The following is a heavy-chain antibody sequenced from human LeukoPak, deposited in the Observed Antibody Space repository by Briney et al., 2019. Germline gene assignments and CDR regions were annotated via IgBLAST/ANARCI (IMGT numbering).Heavy chain of an antibody. V-gene: IGHV1-24*01. D-gene: IGHD3-10*01. CDR2: FDPEDRET. CDR3: ATLQALDSGSFQY. J-gene: IGHJ4*02. Sequence: GASVKVSCKVSGYPLSELSMHWVRQAPGKGPEWMGGFDPEDRETIYSPDFQGRVTMTEDSSTGTAFLDLRNLRSEDTAVYYCATLQALDSGSFQYWGQGTLVTVSS. CDR1: GYPLSELS.